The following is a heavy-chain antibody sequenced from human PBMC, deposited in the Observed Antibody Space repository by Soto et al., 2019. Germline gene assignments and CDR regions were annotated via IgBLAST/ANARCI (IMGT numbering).Heavy chain of an antibody. CDR1: GYTFTSYD. CDR3: ASNDYGDYDLRY. D-gene: IGHD4-17*01. J-gene: IGHJ4*02. Sequence: ASVKVSCKASGYTFTSYDVNWVRQAPGQGLEWMGWINPNSGGTNYAQKFQGWVTMTRDTSISTAYMELSRLRSDDTAVYYCASNDYGDYDLRYWGQGTLVTVSS. V-gene: IGHV1-2*04. CDR2: INPNSGGT.